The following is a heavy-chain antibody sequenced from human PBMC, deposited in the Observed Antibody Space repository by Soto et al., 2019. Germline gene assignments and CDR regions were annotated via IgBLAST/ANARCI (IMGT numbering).Heavy chain of an antibody. D-gene: IGHD4-17*01. CDR2: ISAYNGNT. CDR3: AVFDYGDAKGAFDI. Sequence: ASVKVSCKASGYTFTSYGISWVRQAPGQGLEWMGWISAYNGNTNYAQKLQGRVTMTTDTSTSTAYMELRSLRSDDTAVYYCAVFDYGDAKGAFDIWGQGTMVTVSS. J-gene: IGHJ3*02. V-gene: IGHV1-18*01. CDR1: GYTFTSYG.